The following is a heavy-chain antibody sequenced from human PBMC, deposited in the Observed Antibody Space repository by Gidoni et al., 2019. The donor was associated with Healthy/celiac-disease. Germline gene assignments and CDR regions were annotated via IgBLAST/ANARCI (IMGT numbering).Heavy chain of an antibody. CDR2: INPNSGGT. CDR3: ARAFAIVVGIIDDY. D-gene: IGHD3-22*01. J-gene: IGHJ4*02. V-gene: IGHV1-2*02. CDR1: GHTFTGNY. Sequence: QVQPVQSGAEVKKHGASVKVPCTAPGHTFTGNYMHWVRQAPGQGLEWMGWINPNSGGTNYAQKFQGRVTMTRDTSISTAYMELSRLRSDDTAVYYCARAFAIVVGIIDDYWGQGTLVTVSS.